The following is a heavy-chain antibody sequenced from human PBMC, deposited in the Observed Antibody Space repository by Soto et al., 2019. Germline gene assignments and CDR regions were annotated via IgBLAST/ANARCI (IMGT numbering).Heavy chain of an antibody. CDR1: GVTVSSNY. CDR2: IYSRGDI. Sequence: GGSLRLSCAASGVTVSSNYMSWVRQAPGQGLEWASVIYSRGDIKYADSVKGRFTVSRDNSKNTLFLQMNSLRVEDTAVYYCARNVPVTTLGYWGQGTLVTVSS. CDR3: ARNVPVTTLGY. J-gene: IGHJ4*02. D-gene: IGHD4-17*01. V-gene: IGHV3-66*01.